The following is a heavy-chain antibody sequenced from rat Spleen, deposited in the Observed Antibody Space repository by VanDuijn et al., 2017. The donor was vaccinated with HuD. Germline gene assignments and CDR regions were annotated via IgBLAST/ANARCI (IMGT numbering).Heavy chain of an antibody. CDR1: GFTFSDYY. J-gene: IGHJ4*01. Sequence: EVQLVESDGGLVQPGRSQKLSCAASGFTFSDYYMAWVRQPPTKGLEWVATISHDGDNTYYRDSLKGRFPISRDNAKSTLYLQMDSLRSEDTATYYCARPHSSLYVMDAWGQGASVTVSS. CDR2: ISHDGDNT. V-gene: IGHV5-20*01. CDR3: ARPHSSLYVMDA. D-gene: IGHD1-2*01.